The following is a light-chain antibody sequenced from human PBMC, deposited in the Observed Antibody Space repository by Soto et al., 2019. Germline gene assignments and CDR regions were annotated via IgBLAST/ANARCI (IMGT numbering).Light chain of an antibody. CDR2: ETS. Sequence: IQMTQSPSSLSASVGDRVTITCRASQSLSSRVTWYQQKPGEAPKLLIYETSSLHSGVPSRFSGSGSETDFTLTINSLQPEDFATYYCQQSFSPPYTFGQGTKLEIK. CDR3: QQSFSPPYT. J-gene: IGKJ2*01. V-gene: IGKV1-39*01. CDR1: QSLSSR.